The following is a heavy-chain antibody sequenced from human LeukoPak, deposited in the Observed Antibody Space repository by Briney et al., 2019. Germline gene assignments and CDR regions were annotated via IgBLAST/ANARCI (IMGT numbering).Heavy chain of an antibody. V-gene: IGHV3-23*03. CDR1: GFTVCGYG. CDR3: AKDRVPDSGYDIDY. CDR2: IYGGGGVI. D-gene: IGHD5-12*01. J-gene: IGHJ4*02. Sequence: GGALRLSCVGPGFTVCGYGMDLVRQGPRKGLEWVAGIYGGGGVIKYADSVKGRFTISRDNSENILYLQMDSLRVEDTAMYYCAKDRVPDSGYDIDYWGQGTLVTVSS.